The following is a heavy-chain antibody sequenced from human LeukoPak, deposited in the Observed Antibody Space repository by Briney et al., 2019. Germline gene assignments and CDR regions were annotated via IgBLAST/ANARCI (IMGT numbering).Heavy chain of an antibody. J-gene: IGHJ4*02. CDR2: IYTSGRT. CDR1: GGSITFGSYY. D-gene: IGHD3-16*02. CDR3: ARARVIPASFDD. V-gene: IGHV4-61*02. Sequence: SETLSLTCTVSGGSITFGSYYWTWIRQPAGKGLEWIGRIYTSGRTFYNPSLKSRVTISMDTSMDQFYLRLNSVTAADTAVYYCARARVIPASFDDWGQGALVTVSS.